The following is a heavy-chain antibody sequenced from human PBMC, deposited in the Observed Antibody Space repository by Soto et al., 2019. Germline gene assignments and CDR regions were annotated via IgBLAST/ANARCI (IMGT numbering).Heavy chain of an antibody. V-gene: IGHV3-30*18. CDR3: AKSVYNWNDGFFDY. Sequence: GRYWRLTWAASGLTSSSYGLHRVRQLPGKGLEGVAVISYDGNNKDYADSVKGRFTISRDNSKNTLYLQMSSLRAEDTAVYYCAKSVYNWNDGFFDYWGQGT. CDR2: ISYDGNNK. CDR1: GLTSSSYG. J-gene: IGHJ4*02. D-gene: IGHD1-1*01.